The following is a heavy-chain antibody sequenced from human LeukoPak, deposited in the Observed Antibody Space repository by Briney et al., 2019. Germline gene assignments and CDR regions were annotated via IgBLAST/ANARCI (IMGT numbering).Heavy chain of an antibody. CDR3: ARGRRHNWNYVSLGYYFDY. V-gene: IGHV4-34*01. Sequence: SETLSLTCAVYGGSFSGYYWSRIRQPPGKGLEWIGEINHSGSTNYNPSLKSRVTISVDTSKNQFSLKLSTVTAADTAVYYCARGRRHNWNYVSLGYYFDYWGQGTLVTVSS. CDR2: INHSGST. CDR1: GGSFSGYY. D-gene: IGHD1-7*01. J-gene: IGHJ4*02.